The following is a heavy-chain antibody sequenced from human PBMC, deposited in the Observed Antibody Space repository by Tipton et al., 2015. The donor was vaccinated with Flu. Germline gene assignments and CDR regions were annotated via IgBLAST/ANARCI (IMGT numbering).Heavy chain of an antibody. J-gene: IGHJ3*02. D-gene: IGHD2-21*01. V-gene: IGHV3-48*03. Sequence: SLRLSCAASGFTFSSYEMNWVRQAPGKGLEWVSYISSSGSTIYYADSVKGRFTISRDNAKNSLYLQMNSLRAEDTAVYYCARDLCGGDCGGAFDIWGQGTMVTVSS. CDR1: GFTFSSYE. CDR2: ISSSGSTI. CDR3: ARDLCGGDCGGAFDI.